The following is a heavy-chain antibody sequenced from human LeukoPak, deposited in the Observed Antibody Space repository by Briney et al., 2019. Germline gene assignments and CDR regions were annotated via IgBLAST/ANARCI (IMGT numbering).Heavy chain of an antibody. CDR2: ISSSGSYI. Sequence: GGSLRLSCAASGFTFSSYSMNWVRQAPGKGLEWISSISSSGSYIYYADSVKGRFTISRDNAKNSLYLHMNSLRAEDTAVYFCAGFPLLEWLSAFDIWGQGTKVTVSS. J-gene: IGHJ3*02. CDR3: AGFPLLEWLSAFDI. V-gene: IGHV3-21*01. CDR1: GFTFSSYS. D-gene: IGHD3-3*01.